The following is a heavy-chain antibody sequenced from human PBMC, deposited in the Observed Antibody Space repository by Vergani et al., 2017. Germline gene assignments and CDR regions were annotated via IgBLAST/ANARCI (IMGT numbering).Heavy chain of an antibody. J-gene: IGHJ4*02. V-gene: IGHV3-48*01. Sequence: EVQLVESGGGLVQPGGSLRLSCAASGFTFSSYSMNWVRQAPGKGLALVAYISSSSSTIYSAESVKGRFTISRENAKNSLYLQMNSLRAADTAVYYCARAARGYSYGNFDYWGQGTLVTVSS. CDR2: ISSSSSTI. D-gene: IGHD5-18*01. CDR1: GFTFSSYS. CDR3: ARAARGYSYGNFDY.